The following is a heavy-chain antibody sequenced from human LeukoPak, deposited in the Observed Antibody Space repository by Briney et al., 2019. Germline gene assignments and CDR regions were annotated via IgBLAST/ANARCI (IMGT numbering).Heavy chain of an antibody. CDR3: AKDQDYYGSGSSIFDY. CDR2: ISGSGGST. Sequence: GGSLRLSCAASGFTFSSYAMSWVRQAPGKGLEWVSAISGSGGSTYYADSVKGRFTISRDNSKNTLYLQMNSLRAEDTAVYYCAKDQDYYGSGSSIFDYWGQGTLVTVSP. J-gene: IGHJ4*02. CDR1: GFTFSSYA. D-gene: IGHD3-10*01. V-gene: IGHV3-23*01.